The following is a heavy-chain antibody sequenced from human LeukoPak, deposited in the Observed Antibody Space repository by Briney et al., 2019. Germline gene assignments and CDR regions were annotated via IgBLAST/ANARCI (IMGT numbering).Heavy chain of an antibody. CDR1: GFTFSSYS. V-gene: IGHV3-23*01. CDR2: IGASGADT. CDR3: ARRPRDTSGYYLGAFHD. Sequence: GGSLRLSCAASGFTFSSYSMNWVRQAPGKGLEWVSVIGASGADTYYSDSVKGRFTVSRDNSQNTLFLHMSSLRAEDTAVYFCARRPRDTSGYYLGAFHDWGQGTTVTVSS. D-gene: IGHD3-22*01. J-gene: IGHJ3*01.